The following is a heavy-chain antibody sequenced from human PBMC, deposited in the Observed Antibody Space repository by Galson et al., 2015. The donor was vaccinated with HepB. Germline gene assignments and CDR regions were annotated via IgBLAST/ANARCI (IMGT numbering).Heavy chain of an antibody. V-gene: IGHV3-11*01. CDR3: ARFGYYDTSGYWSDGMDV. J-gene: IGHJ6*02. CDR2: ITNSGTTI. D-gene: IGHD3-22*01. Sequence: VSLLESGGGLAQPGGSLRLSCAASGFSFSDYYMTWIRQAPGKGLEWVSYITNSGTTIYYADSVTGRSTISRDNAKNSLYLQMNSLRAEDAAVYYCARFGYYDTSGYWSDGMDVWGQGTTVTVSS. CDR1: GFSFSDYY.